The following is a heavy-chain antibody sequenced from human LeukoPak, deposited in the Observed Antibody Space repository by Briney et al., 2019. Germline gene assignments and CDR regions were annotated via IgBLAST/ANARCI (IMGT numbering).Heavy chain of an antibody. J-gene: IGHJ4*02. CDR1: GESFSAYY. D-gene: IGHD3-16*02. CDR3: ARVVMITFGGVIVGTTYYFDY. CDR2: INHGGIT. V-gene: IGHV4-34*01. Sequence: SETLSLTCAVYGESFSAYYWSWIRQPPGKGLEWIGEINHGGITNYNPSLKSRVTISLDTSKNQFSLRLSSVTAADTAVYYCARVVMITFGGVIVGTTYYFDYWGQGTLVTVSS.